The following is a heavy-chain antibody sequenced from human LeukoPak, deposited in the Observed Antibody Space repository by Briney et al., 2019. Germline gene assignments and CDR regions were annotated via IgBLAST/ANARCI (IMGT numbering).Heavy chain of an antibody. CDR1: GYSFTSYW. Sequence: GESLKISCKGSGYSFTSYWIGWVRQMPGKGLEWMGIIYPGDSDTRYSPSFQGQVTISADKSISTAYLQWSSLKASDTAMYYCARRPVDGYNRHWFDAWGQGTLVTVSS. D-gene: IGHD5-24*01. CDR2: IYPGDSDT. CDR3: ARRPVDGYNRHWFDA. V-gene: IGHV5-51*01. J-gene: IGHJ5*02.